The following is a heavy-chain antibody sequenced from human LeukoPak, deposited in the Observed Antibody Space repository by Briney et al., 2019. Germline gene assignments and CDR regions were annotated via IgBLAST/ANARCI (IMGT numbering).Heavy chain of an antibody. D-gene: IGHD6-19*01. Sequence: PGRSLRLSCAASGFTFSSYAMHWVRQAPGKGLEWVAVISYDGSNKYYADSVKGRFAISRDNSKNTLYLQMNSLRAEDTAVYYCAKAGYSSGWFLVGKFDYWGQGTLVTVSS. CDR1: GFTFSSYA. CDR2: ISYDGSNK. V-gene: IGHV3-30*09. CDR3: AKAGYSSGWFLVGKFDY. J-gene: IGHJ4*02.